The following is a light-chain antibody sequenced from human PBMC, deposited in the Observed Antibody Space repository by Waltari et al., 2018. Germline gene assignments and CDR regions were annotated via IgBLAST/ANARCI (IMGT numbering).Light chain of an antibody. CDR3: NCRESSDKHLG. CDR1: SLRSFY. CDR2: CET. V-gene: IGLV3-19*01. J-gene: IGLJ2*01. Sequence: SSELTQDPAVSVALGQTVRITCQGDSLRSFYAIWYQQRPGQSPLLVIYCETNRPSGIPYRLSGSSSGNTASLIMTGAQAEDEADYYGNCRESSDKHLGFGGGTKLTVL.